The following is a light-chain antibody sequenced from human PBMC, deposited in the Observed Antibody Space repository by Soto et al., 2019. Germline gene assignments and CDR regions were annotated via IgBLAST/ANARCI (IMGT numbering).Light chain of an antibody. J-gene: IGLJ2*01. Sequence: QSALTQPASVSGSPGQSITISCTGTSSDVGGYNYVSWYQQHPGKAPKLMIYDVSNRPSGVSNRFSGSKSGNTASLTISGRHAEDEAYYYCSSYTSSSTLVVFGGGTKLTVL. CDR2: DVS. CDR1: SSDVGGYNY. V-gene: IGLV2-14*01. CDR3: SSYTSSSTLVV.